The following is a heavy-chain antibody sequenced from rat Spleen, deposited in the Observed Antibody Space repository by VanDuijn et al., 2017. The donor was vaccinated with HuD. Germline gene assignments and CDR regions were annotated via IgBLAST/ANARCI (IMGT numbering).Heavy chain of an antibody. CDR3: ARKVFIADWYFDF. J-gene: IGHJ1*01. CDR1: GNTLSSNG. CDR2: IWINGGT. V-gene: IGHV2-47*01. D-gene: IGHD1-1*01. Sequence: QVQLRESGPGLVQPSQTLSLSCSVSGNTLSSNGISWVRQPPGKGLEWMGIIWINGGTDYNSAIKSRLSISRDTSKSQVFLKMNSLQTEDTAMYFCARKVFIADWYFDFWGPGTMVTVSS.